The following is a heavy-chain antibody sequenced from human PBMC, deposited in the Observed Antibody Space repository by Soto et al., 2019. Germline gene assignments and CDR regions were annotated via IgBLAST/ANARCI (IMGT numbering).Heavy chain of an antibody. V-gene: IGHV4-59*01. CDR2: INYIGST. CDR3: ARAVPAAIFSYYGMDV. CDR1: GGSIRSYY. Sequence: LSLTCTVSGGSIRSYYWSWIRQSPGKGLEWIGYINYIGSTKYNPSLKSRVNISVDTSKNQFFLKLSSVTAADTALYYCARAVPAAIFSYYGMDVWGQGTTVTVSS. J-gene: IGHJ6*02. D-gene: IGHD2-2*02.